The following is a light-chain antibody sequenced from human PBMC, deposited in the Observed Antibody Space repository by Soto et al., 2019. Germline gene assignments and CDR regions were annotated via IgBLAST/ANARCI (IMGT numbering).Light chain of an antibody. J-gene: IGKJ2*01. CDR1: QGIANY. CDR2: AAS. Sequence: DIQMTQSPSSLSASVGDRVTITCRASQGIANYLAWYQQKPGKVPKLLIYAASTLQSGVPSRFSGSGSGTXXXXXXXXXXXXXVATYYCQKYNSAPHTFGQGTKLEIK. CDR3: QKYNSAPHT. V-gene: IGKV1-27*01.